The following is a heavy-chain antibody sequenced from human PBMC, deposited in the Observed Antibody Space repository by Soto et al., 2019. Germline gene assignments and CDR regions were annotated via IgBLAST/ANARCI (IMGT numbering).Heavy chain of an antibody. V-gene: IGHV3-48*01. D-gene: IGHD3-10*01. CDR2: ISSGSSTI. J-gene: IGHJ5*02. Sequence: EVQLVESGGGWVQPGGSRRLSCAASGFTFSSYSMNWVRQAPGKGLEWVSYISSGSSTIYHADSVKGRFTISRDNAKNSLYLQMNSLRAEDTAVYYCAREGYYLNWFDPWGQGTLVTVSS. CDR1: GFTFSSYS. CDR3: AREGYYLNWFDP.